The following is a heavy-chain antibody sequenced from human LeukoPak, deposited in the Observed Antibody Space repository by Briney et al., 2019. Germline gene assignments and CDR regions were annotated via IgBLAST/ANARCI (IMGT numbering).Heavy chain of an antibody. CDR1: GYTFTSYD. D-gene: IGHD3-10*01. CDR2: MNPNSGNT. V-gene: IGHV1-8*03. CDR3: ARGRGITMVRGVQSYYYYYYMDV. Sequence: GASVKVSCKASGYTFTSYDINWVRQATGQGLEWMGWMNPNSGNTGYAQKFQGRVTITRNTSISTAYMELSSLRSEDTAVYYCARGRGITMVRGVQSYYYYYYMDVWGKGTTVTISS. J-gene: IGHJ6*03.